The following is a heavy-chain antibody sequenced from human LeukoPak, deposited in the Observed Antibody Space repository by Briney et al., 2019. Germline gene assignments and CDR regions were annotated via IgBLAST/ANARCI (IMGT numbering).Heavy chain of an antibody. CDR2: ISGSGGST. CDR3: ARAMGGATIDY. Sequence: GGSLRLSCAASGFTFSSYAMSWVRQAPGKGLEWVSAISGSGGSTYYADPVKGRFTISRDNAKNSLYLQMNSLRAEDTAVYYCARAMGGATIDYWGQGTLVTVSS. J-gene: IGHJ4*02. CDR1: GFTFSSYA. V-gene: IGHV3-23*01. D-gene: IGHD1-26*01.